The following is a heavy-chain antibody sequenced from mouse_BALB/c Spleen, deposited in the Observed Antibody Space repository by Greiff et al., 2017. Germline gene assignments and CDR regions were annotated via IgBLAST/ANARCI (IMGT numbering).Heavy chain of an antibody. Sequence: VQLQQSAAELARPGASVKMSCKASGYTFTSYTMHWVKQRPGQGLEWIGYINPSSGYTEYNQKFKDKTTLTADKSSSTAYMQLSSLTSEDSAVYYCARWGGSSGYYFDYWGQGTTLTVSA. J-gene: IGHJ2*01. CDR3: ARWGGSSGYYFDY. V-gene: IGHV1-4*02. CDR1: GYTFTSYT. D-gene: IGHD3-1*01. CDR2: INPSSGYT.